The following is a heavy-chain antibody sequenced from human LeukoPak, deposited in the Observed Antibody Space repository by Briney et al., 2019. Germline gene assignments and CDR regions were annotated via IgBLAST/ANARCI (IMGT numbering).Heavy chain of an antibody. Sequence: GGSLRLSCAASGFTFSSYSMNWVRQAPGKGLEWVAVISYDGNNKYYADSVKGRFTISRDNSKNTLYLQMSSLRVEDTAVYYCASSRCGWIYFDYWGQGTLVTVSS. J-gene: IGHJ4*02. CDR1: GFTFSSYS. CDR2: ISYDGNNK. D-gene: IGHD6-19*01. CDR3: ASSRCGWIYFDY. V-gene: IGHV3-30*03.